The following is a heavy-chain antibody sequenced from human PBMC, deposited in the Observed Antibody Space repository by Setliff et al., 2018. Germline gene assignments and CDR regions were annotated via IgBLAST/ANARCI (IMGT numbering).Heavy chain of an antibody. J-gene: IGHJ6*03. CDR2: IYTSGNT. V-gene: IGHV4-4*07. Sequence: SETLSLTCTVSGNSISSDYWSWIRQPAGKGLEWIGRIYTSGNTNYDPSLKSRVTMSVDTSKKQFSLKLSSVTAADTAVYYCARGKSYYYYMDVWGKGTTVTVSS. CDR3: ARGKSYYYYMDV. CDR1: GNSISSDY.